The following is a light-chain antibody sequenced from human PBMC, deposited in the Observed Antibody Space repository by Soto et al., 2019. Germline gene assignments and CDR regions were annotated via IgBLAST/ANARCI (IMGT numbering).Light chain of an antibody. CDR2: DAS. V-gene: IGKV3-11*01. Sequence: EIVLTQSPATLSLSPGERATLSCRASQSVSSYLAWYQQKPGQAPRLLIYDASNRPTGIPVRFSGSGSGTDFTLTISSLEPEDFAVYYCQQRSNWPPITFGQGTRLEIK. CDR1: QSVSSY. J-gene: IGKJ5*01. CDR3: QQRSNWPPIT.